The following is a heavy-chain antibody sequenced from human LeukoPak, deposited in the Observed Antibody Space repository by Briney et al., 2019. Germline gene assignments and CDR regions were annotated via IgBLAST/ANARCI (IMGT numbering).Heavy chain of an antibody. D-gene: IGHD6-13*01. CDR2: VDPEDGET. CDR1: GYTFSDHF. CDR3: ATDIYSSSWFSY. Sequence: ASVKVSCKVSGYTFSDHFIHWVQQAPGKGLEWMGLVDPEDGETIYAEKFQDRVTITADTSKDKTYMEVKTLKSEDTAVYFCATDIYSSSWFSYWGQGTLVTVSS. V-gene: IGHV1-69-2*01. J-gene: IGHJ4*02.